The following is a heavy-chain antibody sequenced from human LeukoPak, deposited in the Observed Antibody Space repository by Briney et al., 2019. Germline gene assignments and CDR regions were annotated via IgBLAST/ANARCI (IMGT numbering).Heavy chain of an antibody. V-gene: IGHV3-23*01. CDR2: ISGSGGNT. Sequence: GGSLRLSCGASGFTFSTYGMSWVRQAPGKGLEWVSAISGSGGNTYYADSVKGRFTISRDNSKNTLYLQMHSLRAEDTAIYYCAKPSRDFDSSGYSHLDYWGQGTLVTVSS. CDR3: AKPSRDFDSSGYSHLDY. D-gene: IGHD3-22*01. CDR1: GFTFSTYG. J-gene: IGHJ4*02.